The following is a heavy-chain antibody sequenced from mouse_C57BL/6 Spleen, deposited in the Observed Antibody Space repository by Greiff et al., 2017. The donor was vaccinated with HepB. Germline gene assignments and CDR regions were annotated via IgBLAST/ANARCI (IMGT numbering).Heavy chain of an antibody. V-gene: IGHV5-17*01. J-gene: IGHJ3*01. CDR3: ARQGRGYDGYYVWCAY. D-gene: IGHD2-3*01. CDR2: ISSGSSTI. Sequence: EVKVVESGGGLVKPGGSLKLSCAASGFTFSDYGMHWVRQAPEKGLEWVAYISSGSSTIYYADTVKGRFTISRDNAKNTLFLQMTSLRSEDTAMYYCARQGRGYDGYYVWCAYWGQGTLVTVSA. CDR1: GFTFSDYG.